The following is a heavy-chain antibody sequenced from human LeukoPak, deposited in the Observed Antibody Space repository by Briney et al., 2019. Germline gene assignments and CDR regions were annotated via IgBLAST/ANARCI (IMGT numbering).Heavy chain of an antibody. Sequence: SETLSLTCTVSGGSISSYYWSWIRQPPGKGLEWIGYFYYSGSTNYSPSLKSRVSISVDTSKNQFSLKLSSVTTADTAVYYCARGDMTTVTTMGYWGQGTLVTVSS. CDR2: FYYSGST. J-gene: IGHJ4*02. D-gene: IGHD4-17*01. CDR3: ARGDMTTVTTMGY. V-gene: IGHV4-59*01. CDR1: GGSISSYY.